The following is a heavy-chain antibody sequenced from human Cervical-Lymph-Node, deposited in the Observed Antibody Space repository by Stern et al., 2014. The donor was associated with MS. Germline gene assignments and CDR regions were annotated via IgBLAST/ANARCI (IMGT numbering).Heavy chain of an antibody. CDR3: ARGYGGYGALDF. CDR2: IYNSGSA. Sequence: VQLVESGPGLVKPSQTLSLTCTVSGASISTGGYYWSWIRQHPGKGLEWIGYIYNSGSAFHPPSLKSRLTISVDTSKNQLSLKLNSVTAADTAVYYCARGYGGYGALDFWGQGTMVTVSS. J-gene: IGHJ3*01. V-gene: IGHV4-31*03. D-gene: IGHD4-17*01. CDR1: GASISTGGYY.